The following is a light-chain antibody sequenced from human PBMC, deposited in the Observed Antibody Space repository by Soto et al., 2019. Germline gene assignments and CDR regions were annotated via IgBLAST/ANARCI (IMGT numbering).Light chain of an antibody. CDR2: AGS. J-gene: IGKJ1*01. CDR3: QQLNSYPRT. Sequence: DIQLTQSPSFLSASVGDRVTITCRASQGINTNSAWYQQKPGKAPKLLIYAGSTLQSGVPSRFSGSGSGTEFTLTISSLQPEDFATYYCQQLNSYPRTFGQGTKVEIK. V-gene: IGKV1-9*01. CDR1: QGINTN.